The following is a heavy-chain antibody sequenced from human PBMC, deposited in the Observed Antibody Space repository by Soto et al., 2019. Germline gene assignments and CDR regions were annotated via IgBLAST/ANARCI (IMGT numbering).Heavy chain of an antibody. CDR3: ARGVVPAPNRRYYYYGMDV. V-gene: IGHV4-31*03. J-gene: IGHJ6*02. CDR1: GGSISSGGYY. CDR2: IYYSGST. D-gene: IGHD2-2*01. Sequence: PSETLSLTCTVSGGSISSGGYYWSWIRQHPGKGLEWIGYIYYSGSTYYNPSLKSRVTISVDTSKNQFSLKLSSVTAADTAVYYCARGVVPAPNRRYYYYGMDVWGQGSTVTVSS.